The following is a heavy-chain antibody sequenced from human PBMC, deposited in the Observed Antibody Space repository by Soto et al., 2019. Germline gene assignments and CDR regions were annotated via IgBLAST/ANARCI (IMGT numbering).Heavy chain of an antibody. Sequence: SGGSLRLSCAASGFTFSSYGMHWVRQAPGKGLEWVAVISPDGSNKDYADSVKGRFTISRDNSKNTLYLQMNSLRVEDTALYYCAKADYSYSWAPGDYWGQGTLVTVSS. CDR3: AKADYSYSWAPGDY. J-gene: IGHJ4*02. D-gene: IGHD6-13*01. V-gene: IGHV3-30*18. CDR1: GFTFSSYG. CDR2: ISPDGSNK.